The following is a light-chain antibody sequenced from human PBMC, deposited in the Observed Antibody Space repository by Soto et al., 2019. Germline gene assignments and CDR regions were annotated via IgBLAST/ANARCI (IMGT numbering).Light chain of an antibody. Sequence: QSALTQPASVSGSPGQSLTISCTGTSNDVGTYNFVSWYQQHPGKAPKLLIFEANKRPSGVSNRFSGSKSGNTASLTISGLQAEDEADYYCCSYAGSNTDVFGTGTKLTVL. CDR2: EAN. J-gene: IGLJ1*01. V-gene: IGLV2-23*01. CDR3: CSYAGSNTDV. CDR1: SNDVGTYNF.